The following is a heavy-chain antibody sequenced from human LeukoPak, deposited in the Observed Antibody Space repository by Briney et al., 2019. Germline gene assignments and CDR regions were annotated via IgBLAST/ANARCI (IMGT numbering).Heavy chain of an antibody. CDR3: AKNLRDCSGGSCLRDAFDI. CDR1: GFTFDDYA. D-gene: IGHD2-15*01. CDR2: ISWNSGSI. J-gene: IGHJ3*02. V-gene: IGHV3-9*01. Sequence: GGSLRLSCAASGFTFDDYAMHWVRQAPGKGLEWVSGISWNSGSIGYADSVKGRFTISRDNAKNSLYLQMNSLRAEDTALHYCAKNLRDCSGGSCLRDAFDIWGQGTMVTASS.